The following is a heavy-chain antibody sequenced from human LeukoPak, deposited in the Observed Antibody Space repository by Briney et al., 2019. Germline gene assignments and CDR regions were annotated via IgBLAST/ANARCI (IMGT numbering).Heavy chain of an antibody. CDR1: GYTFTSYG. Sequence: GASVKVSCKASGYTFTSYGISWVRQAPGQGLEWMGWINPNSGGTNYAQKFQGRVTMTRDTSISTAYMELSRLRSDDTAVYYCARGRRYYGSGSYYPYFDYWGQGTLVTVSS. CDR2: INPNSGGT. CDR3: ARGRRYYGSGSYYPYFDY. J-gene: IGHJ4*02. D-gene: IGHD3-10*01. V-gene: IGHV1-2*02.